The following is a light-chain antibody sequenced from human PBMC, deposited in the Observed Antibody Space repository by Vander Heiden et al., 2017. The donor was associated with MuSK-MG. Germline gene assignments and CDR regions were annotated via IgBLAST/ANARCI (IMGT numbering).Light chain of an antibody. CDR3: QQSYSTPPT. CDR2: AAS. Sequence: DIQMTQSPSSLSAPGGDRVAITCRASQSISSYLNWYQQKPGKAPKLLIYAASSLQSGVPSRFSGSGSGTDFTLTISSLQPEDVATYYCQQSYSTPPTFGGGTKVEIK. V-gene: IGKV1-39*01. CDR1: QSISSY. J-gene: IGKJ4*01.